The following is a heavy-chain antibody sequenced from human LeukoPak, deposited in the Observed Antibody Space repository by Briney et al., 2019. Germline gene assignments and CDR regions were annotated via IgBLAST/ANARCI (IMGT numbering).Heavy chain of an antibody. J-gene: IGHJ6*03. CDR3: ARATWDPNYSYSMDV. CDR2: ISSSSSYI. Sequence: GGSLRLSCAASGFTFSGYTMKWVRQAPGKGLEWVSSISSSSSYIYYADSVKGRFTISRDKAKNSLYLQMNSLRAEDTAVYFCARATWDPNYSYSMDVSGKGTTVTISS. V-gene: IGHV3-21*01. D-gene: IGHD1-26*01. CDR1: GFTFSGYT.